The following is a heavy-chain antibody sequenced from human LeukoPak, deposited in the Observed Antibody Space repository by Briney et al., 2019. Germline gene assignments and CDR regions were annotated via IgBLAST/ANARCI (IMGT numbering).Heavy chain of an antibody. CDR3: ARPYCSAGNCYSNFDS. CDR1: GGSFSNYY. V-gene: IGHV4-34*01. Sequence: SETLSLTCSVYGGSFSNYYWSWIRQPPGKGLEWIGEINHSGSTNYNPSLKSRVTISVDTSKKQFSLKLSSVTAADTAVYYCARPYCSAGNCYSNFDSWGQGTLVTVSS. D-gene: IGHD2-15*01. CDR2: INHSGST. J-gene: IGHJ4*02.